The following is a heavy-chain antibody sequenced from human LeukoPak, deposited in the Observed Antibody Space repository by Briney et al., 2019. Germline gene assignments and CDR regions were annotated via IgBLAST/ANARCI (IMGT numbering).Heavy chain of an antibody. Sequence: KPGESLTISCTGSGYSFTSYWIGWVRQMPGKGLEWIGIIYPGDSDTRYSPSFQGQVTISADKSISTAYLQWSSLKASDTAMYYCATSTTPTTTVVTHDAFDIWGQGTMVTVSS. D-gene: IGHD4-23*01. CDR3: ATSTTPTTTVVTHDAFDI. CDR1: GYSFTSYW. V-gene: IGHV5-51*03. CDR2: IYPGDSDT. J-gene: IGHJ3*02.